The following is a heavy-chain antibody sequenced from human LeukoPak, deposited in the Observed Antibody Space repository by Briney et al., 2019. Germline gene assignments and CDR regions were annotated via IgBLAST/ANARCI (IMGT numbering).Heavy chain of an antibody. CDR1: GFTFNSYG. J-gene: IGHJ4*02. CDR3: AKADYDPEYYFDY. CDR2: ISYDGSNK. Sequence: PGGSLRLSCAASGFTFNSYGMHWVRQAPGKGLEWVTVISYDGSNKYYADSVKGRFTISRDNSKNTLYLQMNSLRAEDTAVYYCAKADYDPEYYFDYWGQGTLVTVSS. V-gene: IGHV3-30*18. D-gene: IGHD3-22*01.